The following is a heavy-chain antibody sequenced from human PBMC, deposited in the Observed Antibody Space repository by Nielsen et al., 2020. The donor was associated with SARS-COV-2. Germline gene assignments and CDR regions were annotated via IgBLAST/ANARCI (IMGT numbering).Heavy chain of an antibody. V-gene: IGHV3-74*01. D-gene: IGHD1-26*01. J-gene: IGHJ3*02. CDR2: INSDGSTT. CDR1: GFTFSSYW. Sequence: GESLKISCAASGFTFSSYWMHWVRQAPGKGLVWVSRINSDGSTTSYADSVKGRFTISRDNAKNTLYLQMNSLRAEDTAVYYCARAELPFDAFDIWGQGTMVTVS. CDR3: ARAELPFDAFDI.